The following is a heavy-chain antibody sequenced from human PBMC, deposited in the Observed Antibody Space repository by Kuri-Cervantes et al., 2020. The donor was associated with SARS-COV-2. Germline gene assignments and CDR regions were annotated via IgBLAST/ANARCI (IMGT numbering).Heavy chain of an antibody. V-gene: IGHV2-5*01. D-gene: IGHD6-6*01. CDR2: IYWNDDK. J-gene: IGHJ6*02. Sequence: SGPTLVKPTHTLTLTGTFSGFSLSTSGVGVGWIRQPPGKALEWLALIYWNDDKRYSPSLKRRLTITKDTSKNQVVLTMTNMDPVDTATYYCASIAARRVSYYYYGMDVWGQGTTVTVSS. CDR1: GFSLSTSGVG. CDR3: ASIAARRVSYYYYGMDV.